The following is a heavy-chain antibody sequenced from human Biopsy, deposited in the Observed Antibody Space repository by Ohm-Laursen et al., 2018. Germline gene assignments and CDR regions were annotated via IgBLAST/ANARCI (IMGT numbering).Heavy chain of an antibody. V-gene: IGHV4-61*01. CDR1: GASVTSGSYY. CDR3: ARESALAGDFDS. Sequence: TLSLTCTVSGASVTSGSYYWSWIRHPPGKGLEWLGYISNIGSTNYNPSLKSRVTISVDTSKNHFSLKLTSVTAADTAVYYCARESALAGDFDSWGQGTLVTVSS. J-gene: IGHJ4*02. CDR2: ISNIGST. D-gene: IGHD6-19*01.